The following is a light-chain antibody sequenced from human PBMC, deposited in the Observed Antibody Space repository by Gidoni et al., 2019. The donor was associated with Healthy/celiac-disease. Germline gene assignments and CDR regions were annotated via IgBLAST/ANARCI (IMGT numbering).Light chain of an antibody. Sequence: DIQMNQSPYSLSASVGDRVTITCRASQSMSRSLHWYPPKPGIAPKLLIFAASRLQSGVPSRFSGSGSGTAFTLTISSLQPEDFATYYCQPSYSAPLTFGGGTKVELK. CDR2: AAS. V-gene: IGKV1-39*01. CDR3: QPSYSAPLT. J-gene: IGKJ4*01. CDR1: QSMSRS.